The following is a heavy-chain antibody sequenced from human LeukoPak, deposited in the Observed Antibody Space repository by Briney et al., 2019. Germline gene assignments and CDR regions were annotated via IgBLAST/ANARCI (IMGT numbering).Heavy chain of an antibody. D-gene: IGHD3-3*01. Sequence: ASVKVSCKASGYTFTSYGISWVRQAPGQGLEWMGWISAYNGNTNYAQKLQGRVTMTTDTSTSTAYMELGSLRSDDTAVYYCARDRPPHYDFWSGYSLYYYYGMDVWGQGTTVTVSS. CDR3: ARDRPPHYDFWSGYSLYYYYGMDV. CDR2: ISAYNGNT. CDR1: GYTFTSYG. J-gene: IGHJ6*02. V-gene: IGHV1-18*01.